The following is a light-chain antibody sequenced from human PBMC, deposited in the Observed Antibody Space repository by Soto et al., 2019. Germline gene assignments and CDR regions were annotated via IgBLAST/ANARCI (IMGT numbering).Light chain of an antibody. V-gene: IGLV2-14*01. Sequence: QSVLTQAASVSGSPGQSITISCTGTSSDVGGYNFVSWYQHHPGKAPRLMIYDVSNRPSGVSNRFSGSKSGNTASLTISGLQAEDEADYYCASYTSSSTSGVLFGGGTKVTVL. J-gene: IGLJ2*01. CDR1: SSDVGGYNF. CDR2: DVS. CDR3: ASYTSSSTSGVL.